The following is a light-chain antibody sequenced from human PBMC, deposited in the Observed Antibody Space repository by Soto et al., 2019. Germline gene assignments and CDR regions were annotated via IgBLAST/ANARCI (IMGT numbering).Light chain of an antibody. J-gene: IGKJ1*01. Sequence: DIQMTQSPSTLSGSVGDRVTITCRASQTISSWLAWYQQKPGKAPKVLIFAASSLQSGVPSRFSGSGSGTDFTLTISRLEPEDFAVYYCQQYGSSGTFGQGTKVDIK. CDR2: AAS. V-gene: IGKV1-5*01. CDR1: QTISSW. CDR3: QQYGSSGT.